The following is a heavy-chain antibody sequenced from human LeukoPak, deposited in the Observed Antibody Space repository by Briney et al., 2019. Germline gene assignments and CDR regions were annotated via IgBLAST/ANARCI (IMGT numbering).Heavy chain of an antibody. J-gene: IGHJ4*02. D-gene: IGHD3-10*01. V-gene: IGHV3-7*01. CDR3: ARDGFGGSGDFDY. CDR2: IKQDGSEK. Sequence: PGGSLRLSCAASGFTFSSYWMSWVRQAPGKGLEWVANIKQDGSEKYYVDSVKGRFTISRDNAKNSLYLRMNSLRAEDTAVYYCARDGFGGSGDFDYWGQGTLVTVSS. CDR1: GFTFSSYW.